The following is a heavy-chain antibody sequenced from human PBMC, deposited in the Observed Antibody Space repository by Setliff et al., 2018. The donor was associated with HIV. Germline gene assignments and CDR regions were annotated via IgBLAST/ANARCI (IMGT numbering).Heavy chain of an antibody. Sequence: ASETLSLTCAVSGYSISSGYYWGWIRQPPGKGLEWIGSIYYSGSTYYNPSLKSRVTILVDTSKNQFSLKLSSATAADTAVYYCARVYVVLSTSNWFDPWG. CDR1: GYSISSGYY. CDR2: IYYSGST. D-gene: IGHD3-10*01. J-gene: IGHJ5*02. V-gene: IGHV4-38-2*01. CDR3: ARVYVVLSTSNWFDP.